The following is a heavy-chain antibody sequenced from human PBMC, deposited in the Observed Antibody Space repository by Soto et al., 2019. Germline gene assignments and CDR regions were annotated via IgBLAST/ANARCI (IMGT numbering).Heavy chain of an antibody. CDR1: GFTFSSYW. J-gene: IGHJ6*02. CDR3: ARDRCSTSCYNSGMDV. CDR2: INSDGSST. D-gene: IGHD2-2*02. V-gene: IGHV3-74*01. Sequence: HPGGSLRLSCAASGFTFSSYWMHWVRQAPGKGLVWVSRINSDGSSTSYADSVKGRFTISRDNAKNTLYLQMNSLRAEDTAVYYCARDRCSTSCYNSGMDVWGHGTTVTVSS.